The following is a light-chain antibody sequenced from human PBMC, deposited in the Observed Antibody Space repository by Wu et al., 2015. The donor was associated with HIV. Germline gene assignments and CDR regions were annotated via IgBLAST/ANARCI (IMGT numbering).Light chain of an antibody. CDR2: GAS. J-gene: IGKJ1*01. CDR3: QQYGRSQT. CDR1: QSVSSNY. V-gene: IGKV3-20*01. Sequence: EIVLTQAPGTLSLSPGERATLSCRASQSVSSNYLAWYQQKPGQAPRLLIYGASSRATGIPDRFSGSGSGTDFTLTISRLEPEDFAVYYCQQYGRSQTFGQGTKVEIK.